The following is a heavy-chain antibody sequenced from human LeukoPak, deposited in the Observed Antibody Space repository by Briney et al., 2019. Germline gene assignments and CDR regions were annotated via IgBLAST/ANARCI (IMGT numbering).Heavy chain of an antibody. CDR3: ARGQFGSGCLTYYYYGMDV. J-gene: IGHJ6*02. V-gene: IGHV3-7*03. CDR2: IKQDGSEK. Sequence: GGSLRLSCAASGFTFSSYWMSWVRQAPGKGLEWVANIKQDGSEKYYVDSVKGRFTISRDNAKNSLYLQMNSLRAEDTAVYYCARGQFGSGCLTYYYYGMDVWGQGPTVTVSS. CDR1: GFTFSSYW. D-gene: IGHD6-19*01.